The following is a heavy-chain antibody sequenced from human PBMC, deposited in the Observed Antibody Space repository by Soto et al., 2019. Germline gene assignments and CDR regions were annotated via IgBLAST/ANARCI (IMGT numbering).Heavy chain of an antibody. V-gene: IGHV1-69*13. Sequence: GASVKVSCKASGGTFSSYAISWVRQAPGQGLEWMGGIIPIFGTANYAQKFQGRVTITADESTSTAYMELSSLRSEDTAVYYCARDEEVITIFGVVTYFDYWGQGTLVTVSS. J-gene: IGHJ4*02. CDR2: IIPIFGTA. D-gene: IGHD3-3*01. CDR1: GGTFSSYA. CDR3: ARDEEVITIFGVVTYFDY.